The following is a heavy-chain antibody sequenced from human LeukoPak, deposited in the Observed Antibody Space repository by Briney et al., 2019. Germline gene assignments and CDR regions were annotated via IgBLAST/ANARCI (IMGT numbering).Heavy chain of an antibody. J-gene: IGHJ4*02. CDR2: ISGSGGST. V-gene: IGHV3-23*01. Sequence: GGSLRLSCAASGFTFSSYGMSWVRQAPGKGLEWVSAISGSGGSTYYADSVKGRFTISRDNSKNTLYLQMNSLRAEDTAVYYCAKTSGSYYAPFDSWGQGTLVTVSS. D-gene: IGHD1-26*01. CDR1: GFTFSSYG. CDR3: AKTSGSYYAPFDS.